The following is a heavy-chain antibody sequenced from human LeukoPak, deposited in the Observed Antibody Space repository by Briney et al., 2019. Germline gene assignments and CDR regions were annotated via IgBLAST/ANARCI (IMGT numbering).Heavy chain of an antibody. CDR2: ISWNSGSI. CDR1: GFTFDDYA. V-gene: IGHV3-9*01. Sequence: PGGSLRLSCAASGFTFDDYAMHWVRQAPGKGLEWVSGISWNSGSIGYADSVKGRFTISRDNAKNSLYLQMNSLRAEDKALYYCAKGFGGVVSETFDYWGQGTLVTVSS. CDR3: AKGFGGVVSETFDY. J-gene: IGHJ4*02. D-gene: IGHD3-16*01.